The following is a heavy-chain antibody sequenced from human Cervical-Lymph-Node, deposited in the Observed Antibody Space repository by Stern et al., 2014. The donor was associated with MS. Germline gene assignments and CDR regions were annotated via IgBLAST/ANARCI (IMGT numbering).Heavy chain of an antibody. Sequence: VQLVQSGGRLVQPGGSLRLSCSASGFRFSTYAIHWVRQAPGKGLEYVSVISGDGGRTYYADSVKGRFTISRDNSKNTLFLQMSSLRPEDTAVYYCALSDHWGQGNLVTVSS. V-gene: IGHV3-64D*06. CDR1: GFRFSTYA. J-gene: IGHJ4*02. CDR3: ALSDH. CDR2: ISGDGGRT.